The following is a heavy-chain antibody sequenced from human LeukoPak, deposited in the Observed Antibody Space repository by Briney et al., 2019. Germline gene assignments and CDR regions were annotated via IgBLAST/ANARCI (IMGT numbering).Heavy chain of an antibody. V-gene: IGHV3-7*01. CDR2: IKGDGSET. D-gene: IGHD4-17*01. J-gene: IGHJ4*02. Sequence: GGSLRLSCAASGFRFSGYWMTWVRQAPGKGLEWVANIKGDGSETSYVTSVRGRFTISRDNAKNSLYLQMNSLRTEDTAVYYCARETGSAVGSTDFDYWGQGTLVTVSS. CDR3: ARETGSAVGSTDFDY. CDR1: GFRFSGYW.